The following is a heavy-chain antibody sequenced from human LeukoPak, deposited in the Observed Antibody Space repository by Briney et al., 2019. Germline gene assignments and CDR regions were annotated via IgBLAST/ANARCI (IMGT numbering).Heavy chain of an antibody. V-gene: IGHV4-59*01. D-gene: IGHD4-23*01. J-gene: IGHJ2*01. CDR1: GXSISGYY. CDR3: ARSVVTLYWYFDL. Sequence: SETLSLTCTVSGXSISGYYYNWIRQPPGKGQEWIGYIYYSGSTNYNPSLKSRVTISLDTSKNQFSLKLSSVTTADTAVYYCARSVVTLYWYFDLWGRGTLVTVSS. CDR2: IYYSGST.